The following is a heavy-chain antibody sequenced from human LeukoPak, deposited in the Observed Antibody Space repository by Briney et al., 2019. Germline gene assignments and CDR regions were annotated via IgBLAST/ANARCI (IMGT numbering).Heavy chain of an antibody. V-gene: IGHV3-23*01. CDR3: AKGHYDFWSGAIDY. J-gene: IGHJ4*02. D-gene: IGHD3-3*01. CDR1: GFTFSSYA. CDR2: ISGSGGST. Sequence: PGGSLRLSCAASGFTFSSYAMSWVRQAPGKGLEWVSPISGSGGSTYYADSVKGRFTISRDNSKNTLYLQMNSLRAEDTAVYYCAKGHYDFWSGAIDYWGQGTLVTVSS.